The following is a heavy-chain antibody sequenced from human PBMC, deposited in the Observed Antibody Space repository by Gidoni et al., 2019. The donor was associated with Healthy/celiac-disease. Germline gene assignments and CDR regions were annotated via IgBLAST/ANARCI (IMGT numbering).Heavy chain of an antibody. Sequence: EVQLVASGGGLVKPGGSLSLSCAASEFTFSSYSMNWVRQAPGKGLVWVSSISISSSYIYYADSVKGRFTISRDNAKNSLYLQMNSLRAEDTAVYYCARDLYGSYYFDYWGQGTLVTVSS. J-gene: IGHJ4*02. CDR3: ARDLYGSYYFDY. V-gene: IGHV3-21*01. CDR2: ISISSSYI. CDR1: EFTFSSYS. D-gene: IGHD1-26*01.